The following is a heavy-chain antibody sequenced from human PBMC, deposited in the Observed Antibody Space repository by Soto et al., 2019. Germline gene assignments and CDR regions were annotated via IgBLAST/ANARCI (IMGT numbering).Heavy chain of an antibody. Sequence: SETLSLTCTVSGGSISSYYWSWIRQPPGKGLEWIGYIYYSGSTNYNPSLKSRVTISVDTSKNQFSLKLSSVTAADTAVYYCARVIDDMTTVTTFDYWGQGTLVTVSS. CDR2: IYYSGST. V-gene: IGHV4-59*01. D-gene: IGHD4-17*01. CDR3: ARVIDDMTTVTTFDY. CDR1: GGSISSYY. J-gene: IGHJ4*02.